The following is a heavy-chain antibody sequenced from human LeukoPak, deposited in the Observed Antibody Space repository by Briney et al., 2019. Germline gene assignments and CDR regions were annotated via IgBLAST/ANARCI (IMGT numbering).Heavy chain of an antibody. CDR3: AKERGSSSWSKHPWYFDY. CDR1: GFTFSSYA. J-gene: IGHJ4*02. D-gene: IGHD6-13*01. V-gene: IGHV3-23*01. Sequence: GGSLRLSCAASGFTFSSYAMSWVRQAPGKGLEWVSTITGSSGSAFTYYADSVKGRCTVTRDNSKNTLYLQMNSLRAEDTAVYYCAKERGSSSWSKHPWYFDYWGQGTLVTVSS. CDR2: ITGSSGSAFT.